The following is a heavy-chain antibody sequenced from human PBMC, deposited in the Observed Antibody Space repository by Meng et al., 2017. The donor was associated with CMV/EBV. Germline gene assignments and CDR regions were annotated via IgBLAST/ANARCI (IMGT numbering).Heavy chain of an antibody. CDR3: ARGAHVDTAMVRYWFDP. V-gene: IGHV3-33*01. Sequence: FPVSRYSMPWVRAAPGKGLGWVAVIWYDGSNKYYADSVKGRFTISRDNSKNTLYLQMNSLRAEDTAVYYCARGAHVDTAMVRYWFDPWGQGTLVTVSS. J-gene: IGHJ5*02. CDR2: IWYDGSNK. D-gene: IGHD5-18*01. CDR1: FPVSRYS.